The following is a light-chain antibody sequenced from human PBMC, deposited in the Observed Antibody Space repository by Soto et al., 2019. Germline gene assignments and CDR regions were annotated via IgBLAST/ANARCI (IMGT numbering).Light chain of an antibody. CDR2: DAS. CDR3: QQSSNWPSLT. J-gene: IGKJ4*01. V-gene: IGKV3-11*01. CDR1: QTVRNNY. Sequence: EFVLTQSPGTLSLSPGERATLSCRASQTVRNNYLAWYQQKPGQAPRLLIYDASNRATGIPARFSGSGSETDFTLTIRSLEPEDSAVYYCQQSSNWPSLTCGGGNKVDIK.